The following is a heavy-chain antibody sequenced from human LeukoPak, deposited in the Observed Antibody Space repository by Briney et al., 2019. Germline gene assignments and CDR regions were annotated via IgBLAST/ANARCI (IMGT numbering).Heavy chain of an antibody. CDR3: ARHTGRPQAGWFDP. Sequence: GESLKISCKDVGNTFGTYWVGWVRQMPGKGLEYMGIIFPRTSEVRYGPAFQGQDTISADKSLSTAYLQWTGLKASDTAMYYCARHTGRPQAGWFDPWGQGTLVTVSA. V-gene: IGHV5-51*01. J-gene: IGHJ5*02. CDR2: IFPRTSEV. D-gene: IGHD3-10*01. CDR1: GNTFGTYW.